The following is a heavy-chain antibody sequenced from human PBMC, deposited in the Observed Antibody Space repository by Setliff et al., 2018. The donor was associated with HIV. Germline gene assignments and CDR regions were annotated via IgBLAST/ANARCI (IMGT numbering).Heavy chain of an antibody. V-gene: IGHV4-38-2*01. CDR3: ASPRSLLVWYDAFDI. J-gene: IGHJ3*02. Sequence: PSETLSLTCAVSGYSISDGYYWGWIRQPPGKGPEWIGSIHHSGSAHFNPSLKSRVAMSVGTSENQFSLTLSSVTAADTAVYYCASPRSLLVWYDAFDIWGQGTMVTVSS. D-gene: IGHD3-16*01. CDR1: GYSISDGYY. CDR2: IHHSGSA.